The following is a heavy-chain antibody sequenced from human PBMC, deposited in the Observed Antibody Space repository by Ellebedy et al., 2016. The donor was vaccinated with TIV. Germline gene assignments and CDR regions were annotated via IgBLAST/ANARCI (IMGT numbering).Heavy chain of an antibody. Sequence: GGSLRLPXAASGFTFDDYAMHWVRQAPGKGLEWVSGINWNSDRIYYADSVKGRFTISRDNAKNSLYLQMDSLRAEDTALYYCAKDIGQQVVPASGCVYWGQGTLVTVSS. CDR3: AKDIGQQVVPASGCVY. J-gene: IGHJ4*02. D-gene: IGHD6-6*01. CDR2: INWNSDRI. CDR1: GFTFDDYA. V-gene: IGHV3-9*01.